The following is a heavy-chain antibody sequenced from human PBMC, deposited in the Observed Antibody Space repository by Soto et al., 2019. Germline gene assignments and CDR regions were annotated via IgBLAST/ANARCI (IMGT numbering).Heavy chain of an antibody. J-gene: IGHJ4*02. V-gene: IGHV3-30*18. CDR1: GFTFSSDG. CDR3: AKDRSSSWTFDY. Sequence: QVQLVESGGGVVQPGRSLRLSCAASGFTFSSDGMHWIRHAPGKGLEWVAFTSYDAFTQYYADSVRGRFTISRDNSRNTLFLQMDSLRVEDTAVYYCAKDRSSSWTFDYWGQGVLVTVSS. D-gene: IGHD6-13*01. CDR2: TSYDAFTQ.